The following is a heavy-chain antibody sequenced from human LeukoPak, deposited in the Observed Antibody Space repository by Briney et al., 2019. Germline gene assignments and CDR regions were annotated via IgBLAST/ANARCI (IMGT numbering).Heavy chain of an antibody. D-gene: IGHD6-19*01. CDR3: ARGNIALAGTAAFDI. CDR1: GFTFSDYY. J-gene: IGHJ3*02. Sequence: PGGSLRLSCAASGFTFSDYYMSWIRQAPGKGLEWVSYISSSSSYTNYADSVKGRFTISRDNAKNSLYLQMDSLRAEDTAVYYCARGNIALAGTAAFDIWGQGTMVTVSS. V-gene: IGHV3-11*05. CDR2: ISSSSSYT.